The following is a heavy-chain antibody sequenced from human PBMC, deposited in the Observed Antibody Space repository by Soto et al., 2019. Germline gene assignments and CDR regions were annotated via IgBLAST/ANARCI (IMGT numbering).Heavy chain of an antibody. CDR3: ARGGVLLWFGELRVGAIDY. CDR2: IYYSGST. J-gene: IGHJ4*02. Sequence: PSETLSLTCTVSGGSISSGGYYWSWIRQHPGKGLEWIGYIYYSGSTYYNPSLKSRVTISVDTSKNQFSLKLSSVTAADTAVYYCARGGVLLWFGELRVGAIDYWGQGTLVTVS. CDR1: GGSISSGGYY. V-gene: IGHV4-31*03. D-gene: IGHD3-10*01.